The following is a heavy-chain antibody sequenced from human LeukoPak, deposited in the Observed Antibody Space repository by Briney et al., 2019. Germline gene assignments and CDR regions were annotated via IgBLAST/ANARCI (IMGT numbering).Heavy chain of an antibody. D-gene: IGHD4-17*01. CDR3: AKDPDYGDYDAFDI. J-gene: IGHJ3*02. Sequence: GGSLRLFCAASGFTFSSYAMSWVRQAPGKGLEWVSAISGSCGSTCCVGSGKGRFTISRDNSKNTLYLQKNSLRAEDTAVYYCAKDPDYGDYDAFDIWGQGTMVTVSS. CDR1: GFTFSSYA. CDR2: ISGSCGST. V-gene: IGHV3-23*01.